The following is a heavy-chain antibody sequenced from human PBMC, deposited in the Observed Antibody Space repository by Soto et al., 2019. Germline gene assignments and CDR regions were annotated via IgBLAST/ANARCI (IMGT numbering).Heavy chain of an antibody. Sequence: ASVKVSCKASGYTFTVYYMHWVRQAPGQGLEWMGWINPNSGGTNYAQKFQGWVTMTRDTSISTAYMELSRLRSDDTAVYYCARAPSRITIFGVVPPPYGMDVWGQGTTVTVSS. V-gene: IGHV1-2*04. CDR1: GYTFTVYY. CDR2: INPNSGGT. D-gene: IGHD3-3*01. CDR3: ARAPSRITIFGVVPPPYGMDV. J-gene: IGHJ6*02.